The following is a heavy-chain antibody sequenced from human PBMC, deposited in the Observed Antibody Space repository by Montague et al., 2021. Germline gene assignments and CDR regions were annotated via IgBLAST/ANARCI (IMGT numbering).Heavy chain of an antibody. D-gene: IGHD3-22*01. CDR1: GDSVRCGIYH. V-gene: IGHV4-61*01. J-gene: IGHJ5*02. Sequence: SETLSLTCSVSGDSVRCGIYHWGWIRQSPGKGLEWIGYICDGGSATYKTSLRSRVTMSLDTSSNQFSLNLRSATAADTAVYYCAAYYYGGGGRGSWGQGTLVTVFS. CDR3: AAYYYGGGGRGS. CDR2: ICDGGSA.